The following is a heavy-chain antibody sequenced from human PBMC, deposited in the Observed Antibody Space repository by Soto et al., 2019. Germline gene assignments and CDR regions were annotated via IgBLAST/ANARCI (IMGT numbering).Heavy chain of an antibody. CDR2: IYYSGST. V-gene: IGHV4-59*01. Sequence: SETLSLTCTVSGGSISSYYWSWIRQPPGKGLEWIGYIYYSGSTNYNPSLKSRVTISVDTSKNQFSLKLSSVTAADTAVYYCARVRRDPIYYYYMDVWGKGTTVTVSS. CDR3: ARVRRDPIYYYYMDV. J-gene: IGHJ6*03. CDR1: GGSISSYY.